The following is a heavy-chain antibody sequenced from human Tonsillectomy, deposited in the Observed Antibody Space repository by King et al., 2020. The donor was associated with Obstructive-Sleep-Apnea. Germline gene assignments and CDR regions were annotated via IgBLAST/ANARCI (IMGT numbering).Heavy chain of an antibody. CDR1: GDSVSSHY. Sequence: PLQESGPGPVKPSETLSLTCTVSGDSVSSHYCAWIRQPPGKGLEWIGYIYGSGSTNYNPSLRNRVTISLDTSKNQFSLQLRSVTVADTAVYYCARHIRGYFGGNWFDPWGQGTLVTVSS. CDR2: IYGSGST. CDR3: ARHIRGYFGGNWFDP. J-gene: IGHJ5*02. D-gene: IGHD3-10*01. V-gene: IGHV4-59*08.